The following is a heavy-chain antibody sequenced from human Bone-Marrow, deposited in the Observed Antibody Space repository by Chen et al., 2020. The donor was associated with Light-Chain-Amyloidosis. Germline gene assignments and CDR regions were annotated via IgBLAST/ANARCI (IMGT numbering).Heavy chain of an antibody. Sequence: EVQLEKSGPEVKKPGEALNISCKGSGYTYPNYWIGCVRQMPGKGLDWMGVIYPDDSDARYSPSFEGQVTISADKSITTAYLQWRSLKASDTAMYYCARRRDVYNFDYWGQGTLVTVSS. CDR3: ARRRDVYNFDY. J-gene: IGHJ4*02. V-gene: IGHV5-51*01. CDR1: GYTYPNYW. D-gene: IGHD4-4*01. CDR2: IYPDDSDA.